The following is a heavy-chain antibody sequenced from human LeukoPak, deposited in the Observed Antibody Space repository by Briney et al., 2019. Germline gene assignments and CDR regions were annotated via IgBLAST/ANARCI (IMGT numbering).Heavy chain of an antibody. CDR3: ARLGGVPIRYYFDY. D-gene: IGHD2-2*01. V-gene: IGHV3-53*01. CDR1: GFTVSSNY. J-gene: IGHJ4*02. Sequence: GGSLRLSCAASGFTVSSNYMSWVRQAPGKGLEWVSVIYSGGSTYYADSVKGRFTISRDNSKNTLYLQMNSLRAEDTAVYYCARLGGVPIRYYFDYWGQGTLVTVSS. CDR2: IYSGGST.